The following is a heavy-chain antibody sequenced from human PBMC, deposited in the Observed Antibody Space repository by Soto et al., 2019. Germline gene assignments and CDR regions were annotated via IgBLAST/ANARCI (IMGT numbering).Heavy chain of an antibody. V-gene: IGHV1-18*01. CDR1: GYTFTNYA. Sequence: QVQLVQAGVEVKKPGASGKVSCKASGYTFTNYALSLVRQAPGRRLEWMGVGNTYNGNTNYAQIFQGRVTMTTDTSTGTAYMELRSLKSAESAVYYCARESQYSTSWQRFDPWGQGTLVTVSS. CDR2: GNTYNGNT. D-gene: IGHD6-13*01. CDR3: ARESQYSTSWQRFDP. J-gene: IGHJ5*02.